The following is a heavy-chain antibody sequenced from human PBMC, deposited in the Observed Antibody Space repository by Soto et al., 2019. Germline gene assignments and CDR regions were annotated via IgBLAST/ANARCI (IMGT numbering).Heavy chain of an antibody. CDR3: LGVSSSQTYYFDY. D-gene: IGHD6-13*01. Sequence: QVQLVESGGGVVQPGRSLRLSCAASGFTFSSYAMHWVRQAPGKGLEWVAVISNDGRNKYYADSVKGRFTISRDNSKNTLYMKMNSLRAEDKAVYYCLGVSSSQTYYFDYWGQGTLVTVSS. CDR1: GFTFSSYA. CDR2: ISNDGRNK. V-gene: IGHV3-30*04. J-gene: IGHJ4*02.